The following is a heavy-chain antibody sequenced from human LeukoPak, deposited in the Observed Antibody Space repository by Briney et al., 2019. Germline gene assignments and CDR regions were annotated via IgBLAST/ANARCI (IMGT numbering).Heavy chain of an antibody. CDR1: GYSISSGYY. Sequence: SETLSLTCTVSGYSISSGYYWGWIRQPPGKGLEWIGSIYHSGSTYYNPSLKSRVTISVDTSKNQFSLKLSSVTAADTAVYYCAREVITYYFDYWGQGTLVTVSS. J-gene: IGHJ4*02. D-gene: IGHD3-22*01. V-gene: IGHV4-38-2*02. CDR3: AREVITYYFDY. CDR2: IYHSGST.